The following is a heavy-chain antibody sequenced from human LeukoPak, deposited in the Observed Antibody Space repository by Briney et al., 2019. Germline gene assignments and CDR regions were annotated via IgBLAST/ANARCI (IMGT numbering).Heavy chain of an antibody. CDR2: IKQDGSEK. J-gene: IGHJ4*02. CDR1: GFTFSSYG. V-gene: IGHV3-7*01. CDR3: ARDYRYFDILTGPFDY. D-gene: IGHD3-9*01. Sequence: PGGSLRLSCAASGFTFSSYGMHWVRQAPGKGLEWVANIKQDGSEKYYVDSVKGRFSISRDNAKNSLFLQMTSLRADDTAVYYCARDYRYFDILTGPFDYWGQGALVIVSS.